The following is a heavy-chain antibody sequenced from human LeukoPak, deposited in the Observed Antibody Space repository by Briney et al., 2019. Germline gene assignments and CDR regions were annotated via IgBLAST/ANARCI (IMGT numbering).Heavy chain of an antibody. V-gene: IGHV3-30*03. CDR1: GFTFSSYG. CDR2: MSDDGTNK. J-gene: IGHJ4*02. Sequence: GGSLRLSCAASGFTFSSYGIHWVRQAPGKGLEWVAVMSDDGTNKYYLDSVKGRFAISRDDSKNTLYLQMNSLGAEDTAVYYCARGRPQYSSSWYINFWGQGTLVTVSS. D-gene: IGHD6-13*01. CDR3: ARGRPQYSSSWYINF.